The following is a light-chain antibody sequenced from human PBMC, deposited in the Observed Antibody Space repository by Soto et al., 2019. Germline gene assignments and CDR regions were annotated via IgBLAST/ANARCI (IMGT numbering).Light chain of an antibody. CDR2: GAS. Sequence: EIVMTQSPATLSVSPGERATLSCRASQSVSDTLAWYQQKPGQAPRLLIYGASTRATGIPARFSGSGSGTEFTLTISSLQSEDSAVYYCQQYNNWPPMYTFGQGTKVDIK. CDR1: QSVSDT. J-gene: IGKJ2*01. CDR3: QQYNNWPPMYT. V-gene: IGKV3-15*01.